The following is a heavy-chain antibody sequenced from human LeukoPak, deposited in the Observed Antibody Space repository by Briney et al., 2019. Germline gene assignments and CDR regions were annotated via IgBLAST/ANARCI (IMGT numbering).Heavy chain of an antibody. V-gene: IGHV3-74*01. Sequence: GGSLRLSCAASGFTFSSYWMHWVRQAPGKGLVWVSRINSDGSSTSYADSVKGRFTISRDNAKNTLYLRMNSLRAEDTAVYYCASSWYYDFWSGREALYWGQGTLVTVSS. CDR2: INSDGSST. D-gene: IGHD3-3*01. CDR1: GFTFSSYW. CDR3: ASSWYYDFWSGREALY. J-gene: IGHJ4*02.